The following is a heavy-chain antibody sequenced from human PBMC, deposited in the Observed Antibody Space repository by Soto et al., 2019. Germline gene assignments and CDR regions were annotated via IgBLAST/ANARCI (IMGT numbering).Heavy chain of an antibody. J-gene: IGHJ3*02. CDR3: ARMYCGGDCYSPKLFGAFDI. Sequence: ASVKVSCKASGYSFTSYAIHWMRQAPGQRLEWMGWINAGNGNTKVPQKFQGRVTFTRDTSASTVYMEVSSLRSEDTAVYYCARMYCGGDCYSPKLFGAFDIWGQGTMVTVSS. CDR1: GYSFTSYA. D-gene: IGHD2-21*02. V-gene: IGHV1-3*01. CDR2: INAGNGNT.